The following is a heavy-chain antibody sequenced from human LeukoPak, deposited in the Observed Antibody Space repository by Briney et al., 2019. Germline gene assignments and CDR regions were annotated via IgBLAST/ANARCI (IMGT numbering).Heavy chain of an antibody. CDR2: ISSGSTYI. CDR1: GFTFSSYF. CDR3: ARGYSYGASGFDY. V-gene: IGHV3-21*01. J-gene: IGHJ4*02. D-gene: IGHD5-18*01. Sequence: GGTLRLSCAASGFTFSSYFMNWVRQAPGKGLEWVSSISSGSTYIYYADSVKGRFTISRDNAKNSLYLQMNSLRAEDTAVYYCARGYSYGASGFDYWGQGTLVTVSS.